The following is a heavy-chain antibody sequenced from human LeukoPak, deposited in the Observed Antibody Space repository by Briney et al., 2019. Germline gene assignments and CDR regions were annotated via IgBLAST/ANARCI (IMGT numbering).Heavy chain of an antibody. Sequence: ASVKVSCKASGYNFTGYYMHWIRQAPGQGLEWMGWINPNSGGTNYAQKFQGRVTMTRDTSISTAYMELSRLRSDDTAVYYCARSDILTGGPDYWGQGTLVTVSS. D-gene: IGHD3-9*01. CDR3: ARSDILTGGPDY. J-gene: IGHJ4*02. V-gene: IGHV1-2*02. CDR1: GYNFTGYY. CDR2: INPNSGGT.